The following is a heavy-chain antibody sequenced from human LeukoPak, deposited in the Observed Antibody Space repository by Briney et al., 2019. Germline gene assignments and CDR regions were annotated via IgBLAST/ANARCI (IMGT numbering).Heavy chain of an antibody. CDR3: ARGPYGDYGVGWYFYL. J-gene: IGHJ2*01. V-gene: IGHV1-2*06. D-gene: IGHD4-17*01. CDR2: INPNSGGT. Sequence: ASVKVSCKASGYTFTGYYMHWVRQAPGQGLEWMGRINPNSGGTNYAQKFQGRVTMTRDTSISTAYMELSRLRSDDTAVYYCARGPYGDYGVGWYFYLWGRGTLVTVSS. CDR1: GYTFTGYY.